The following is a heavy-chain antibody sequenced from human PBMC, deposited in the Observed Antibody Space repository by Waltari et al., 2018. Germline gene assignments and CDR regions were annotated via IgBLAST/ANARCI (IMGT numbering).Heavy chain of an antibody. J-gene: IGHJ3*02. CDR2: ISYDGSNK. Sequence: QVQLVESGGGVVQPGRSLRLSCAASGFTFSSYAMHWVGQAPGKGREWVAVISYDGSNKYYADSVKGRFTISRDNSKNTLYLQMNSLRAEDTAVYYCARSNGGNSIFGAFDIWGQGTMVTVSS. CDR3: ARSNGGNSIFGAFDI. CDR1: GFTFSSYA. V-gene: IGHV3-30-3*01. D-gene: IGHD2-21*02.